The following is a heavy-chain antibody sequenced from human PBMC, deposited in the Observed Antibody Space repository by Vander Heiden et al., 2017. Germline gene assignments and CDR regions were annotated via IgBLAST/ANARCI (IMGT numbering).Heavy chain of an antibody. CDR1: GITFSTYA. D-gene: IGHD2-2*01. CDR3: AKSHCSGTSCYGRRFDP. CDR2: INDSGGSA. Sequence: EVQLLESGGGLVQPGGSLRLSCAASGITFSTYAMSWVRQAPGKGLEWLSSINDSGGSAYYADSVKGRFTISRDNSKNTLYLQMNSLRAEDTAVYYCAKSHCSGTSCYGRRFDPWGQGTLVTVSS. J-gene: IGHJ5*02. V-gene: IGHV3-23*01.